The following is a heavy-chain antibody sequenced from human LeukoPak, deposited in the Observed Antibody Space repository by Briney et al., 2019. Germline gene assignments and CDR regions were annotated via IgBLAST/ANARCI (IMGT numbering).Heavy chain of an antibody. CDR2: ISSSSSYI. CDR3: ARDLGYSSGWFPFDY. CDR1: GFTFSSYS. J-gene: IGHJ4*02. D-gene: IGHD6-19*01. Sequence: PGGSLRLSCAASGFTFSSYSMNWVRQAPGKGLEWVSSISSSSSYIYYADSVKGRFTISRDNAKNSLYLQMNSLRAEDTAVYYCARDLGYSSGWFPFDYWGQGTLVTVSS. V-gene: IGHV3-21*01.